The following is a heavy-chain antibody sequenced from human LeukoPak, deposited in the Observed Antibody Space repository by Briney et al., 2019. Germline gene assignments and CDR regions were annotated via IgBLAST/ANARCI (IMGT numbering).Heavy chain of an antibody. CDR2: ISAYNGNT. CDR1: GYTFTNYG. V-gene: IGHV1-18*01. CDR3: ARDRVWFDP. Sequence: ASVTVSFKACGYTFTNYGISWVRQAPGQGLEWMGWISAYNGNTNYAQKLQGRVTMTTDTSTSTAYMELRSLKSDDTAVYYCARDRVWFDPCGQGTLVTVSS. J-gene: IGHJ5*02.